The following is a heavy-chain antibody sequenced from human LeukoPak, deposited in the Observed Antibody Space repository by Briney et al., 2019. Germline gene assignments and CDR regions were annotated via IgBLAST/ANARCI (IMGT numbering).Heavy chain of an antibody. D-gene: IGHD2-2*01. CDR1: GGSFSGYY. V-gene: IGHV4-34*01. CDR2: INHSGST. CDR3: ARGHLPGYCSSTSCPNYYMDV. Sequence: PSETLSLTCAVYGGSFSGYYWSWIRQPPGKGLEWIGEINHSGSTNYNPSLKSRVTISVDTSKNQFSLKLSSVTAADTAVYYCARGHLPGYCSSTSCPNYYMDVWGKGITVTVSS. J-gene: IGHJ6*03.